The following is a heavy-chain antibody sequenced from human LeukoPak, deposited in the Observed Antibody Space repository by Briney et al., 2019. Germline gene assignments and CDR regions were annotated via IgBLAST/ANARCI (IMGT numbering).Heavy chain of an antibody. CDR2: INPSGGST. CDR1: GYTFTSYY. V-gene: IGHV1-46*01. J-gene: IGHJ4*02. Sequence: GASVKVSCKASGYTFTSYYMHWVRQAPGQGLEWMGIINPSGGSTSYARKFQGRVTMTRDTSTSTVYMELSSLRSEDTAVYYCARDAIVGCPADRVGATCPNFDFDYWGQGTLVTVSS. CDR3: ARDAIVGCPADRVGATCPNFDFDY. D-gene: IGHD1-26*01.